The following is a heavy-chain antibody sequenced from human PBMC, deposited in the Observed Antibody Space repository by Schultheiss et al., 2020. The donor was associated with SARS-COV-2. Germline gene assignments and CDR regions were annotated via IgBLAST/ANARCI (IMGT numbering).Heavy chain of an antibody. J-gene: IGHJ4*02. Sequence: GGSLRLSCAASGFTFSTYNMNWVRQAPGKGLEWVASISGSSIYIYYADSVKGRFTISRDNAKDSLFLQMNSLRAEDTAIYYCARDLTVTTWSAFAYWGQGTLVTVSS. D-gene: IGHD4-17*01. CDR2: ISGSSIYI. CDR1: GFTFSTYN. V-gene: IGHV3-21*01. CDR3: ARDLTVTTWSAFAY.